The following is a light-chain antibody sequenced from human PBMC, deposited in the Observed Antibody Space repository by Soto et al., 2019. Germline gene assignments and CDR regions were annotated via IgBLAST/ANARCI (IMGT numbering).Light chain of an antibody. J-gene: IGKJ3*01. CDR2: GAS. V-gene: IGKV3-20*01. Sequence: EIVLTQSPGTLSLSPGERATLSCRASQSVSRNYLAWYRQKPGQAPRLLIYGASSRATGIPDRFGGSGSGTDFTLTISRLEPEDFETYYCQQLNNYPFTFGPGTKVDIK. CDR1: QSVSRNY. CDR3: QQLNNYPFT.